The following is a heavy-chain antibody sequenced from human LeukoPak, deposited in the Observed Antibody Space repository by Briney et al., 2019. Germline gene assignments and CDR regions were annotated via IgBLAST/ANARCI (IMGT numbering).Heavy chain of an antibody. J-gene: IGHJ4*02. V-gene: IGHV3-7*05. CDR3: AREQYGGKDY. CDR1: GFTFSNYW. D-gene: IGHD4-23*01. CDR2: IKEDGSEK. Sequence: PGGSLRLSCAASGFTFSNYWMSWVRQAPGKGLEWVANIKEDGSEKYYVDSVEGRFTISRDNAKNSVYLQMNSLRAEDTAEYYCAREQYGGKDYWGQGNLVTVSS.